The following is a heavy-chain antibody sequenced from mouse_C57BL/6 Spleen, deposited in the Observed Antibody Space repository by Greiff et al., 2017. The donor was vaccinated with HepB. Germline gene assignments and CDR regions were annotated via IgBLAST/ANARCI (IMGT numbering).Heavy chain of an antibody. CDR2: INPGSGGT. CDR1: GYAFTNYL. J-gene: IGHJ4*01. V-gene: IGHV1-54*01. Sequence: VQLQQSGAELVRPGTSVKVSCKASGYAFTNYLLEWVKQRPGQGLEWIGVINPGSGGTNYNEKFKGKATLTADKSSSTAYMQLSSLTSEDSAVYVCARRYSRYAMDYWGQGTSVTVSS. D-gene: IGHD2-12*01. CDR3: ARRYSRYAMDY.